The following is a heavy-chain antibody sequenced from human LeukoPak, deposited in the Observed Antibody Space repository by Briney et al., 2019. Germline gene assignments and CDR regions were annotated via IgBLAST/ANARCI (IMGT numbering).Heavy chain of an antibody. Sequence: KPSETLSLTCAVSAYSIRGDDYWGWVRQSPGKGLEWIGSIYHSGSTHYNPSLKSRVTISVDTSKNQFSLMPNSVTAADTAVYYCARNRSMTTTPGFDHWGQGTLVTVSS. CDR3: ARNRSMTTTPGFDH. V-gene: IGHV4-38-2*01. CDR1: AYSIRGDDY. D-gene: IGHD4-11*01. J-gene: IGHJ4*02. CDR2: IYHSGST.